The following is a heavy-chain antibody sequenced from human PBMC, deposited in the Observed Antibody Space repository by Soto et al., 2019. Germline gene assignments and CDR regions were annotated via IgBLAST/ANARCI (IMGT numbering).Heavy chain of an antibody. J-gene: IGHJ6*03. CDR2: IYYSGST. Sequence: PSETLSLTCTVSGGSISSSSYYWGWIRQPPGKGLEWIGSIYYSGSTYYNPSLKSRVTISVDTSASTAYMELSSLRSEDTAVYYCARTTMVRGVFMDVWGKGTTVTVSS. CDR3: ARTTMVRGVFMDV. CDR1: GGSISSSSYY. V-gene: IGHV4-39*01. D-gene: IGHD3-10*01.